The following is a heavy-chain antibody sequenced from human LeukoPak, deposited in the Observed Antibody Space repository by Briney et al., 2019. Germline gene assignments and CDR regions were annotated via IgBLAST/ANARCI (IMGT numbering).Heavy chain of an antibody. J-gene: IGHJ4*02. CDR1: GGSISSSSYY. V-gene: IGHV4-39*07. CDR3: ARGDITMVRGVAFDY. D-gene: IGHD3-10*01. CDR2: IYYSGST. Sequence: PSETLSLTCTVSGGSISSSSYYWGWIRQPPGKGLEWIGSIYYSGSTYYNPSLKSRVTISVDTSKNRLSLKLSSVTAADTAVYYCARGDITMVRGVAFDYWGQGTLVTVSS.